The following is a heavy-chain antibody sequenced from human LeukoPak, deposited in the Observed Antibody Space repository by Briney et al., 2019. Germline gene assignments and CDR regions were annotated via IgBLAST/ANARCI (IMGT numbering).Heavy chain of an antibody. D-gene: IGHD6-13*01. V-gene: IGHV4-31*03. Sequence: SETLSLTCTVSGGSISSGGYYWSWIRQHPGKGLEWIGYIYYSGSTYYNPSLKSRVTISVDTSKNQFSLKLSSVTAADTAVYYCAGDRSSSELGYFDYWGQGTLVTVSS. CDR3: AGDRSSSELGYFDY. J-gene: IGHJ4*02. CDR1: GGSISSGGYY. CDR2: IYYSGST.